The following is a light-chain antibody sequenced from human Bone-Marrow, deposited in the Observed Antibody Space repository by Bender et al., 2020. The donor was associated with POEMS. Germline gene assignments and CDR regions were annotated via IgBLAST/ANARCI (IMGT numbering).Light chain of an antibody. J-gene: IGLJ3*02. Sequence: QSALTQPASVSGSPGQSITISCTGTSGDVGSYNFVSWYQHHPGKAPKLIIYEVSKRPSGVSNRFSGSKSGNTASLTISGLQAEDEAEFYCCSYAGSSIWVFGGGTKLTVL. CDR3: CSYAGSSIWV. CDR2: EVS. V-gene: IGLV2-23*02. CDR1: SGDVGSYNF.